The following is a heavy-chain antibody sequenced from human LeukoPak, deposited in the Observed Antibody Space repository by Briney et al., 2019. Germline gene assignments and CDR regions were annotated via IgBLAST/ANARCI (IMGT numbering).Heavy chain of an antibody. CDR3: ARTGNYDSSGYYSSYYYGMDV. V-gene: IGHV3-7*01. Sequence: GGSLRLSCAASGFTFSSYWMSWVRQAPGEGLEWVANIKQDGSEKYYVDSVKGRFTISRDNAKNSLYLQMNSLRAEDTAVYYCARTGNYDSSGYYSSYYYGMDVWGQGTTVTVSS. CDR1: GFTFSSYW. CDR2: IKQDGSEK. J-gene: IGHJ6*02. D-gene: IGHD3-22*01.